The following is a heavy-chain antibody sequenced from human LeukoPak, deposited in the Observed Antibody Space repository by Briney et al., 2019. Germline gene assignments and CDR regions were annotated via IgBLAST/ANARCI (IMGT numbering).Heavy chain of an antibody. CDR3: ARSVIVGATTTNPFDY. CDR2: IYTSGST. V-gene: IGHV4-4*07. Sequence: SETLSLTCTVSGGSISSYYWSWIRQPAGKGLEWIGRIYTSGSTNYNPSLKSRVTISVGTSKNQFSLKLSSVTAADTAVYYCARSVIVGATTTNPFDYWGQGTLVTVSS. D-gene: IGHD1-26*01. CDR1: GGSISSYY. J-gene: IGHJ4*02.